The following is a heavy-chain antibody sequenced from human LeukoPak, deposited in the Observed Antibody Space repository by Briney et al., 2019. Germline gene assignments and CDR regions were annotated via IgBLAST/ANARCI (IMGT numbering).Heavy chain of an antibody. Sequence: GGSLRLSCAASGFTFSTYDMTWVRQAPGKGLAWVSAISGSGGSTYYADSVKGRFTISRDNPKNTLFLQMNSLRAEGTAVYYCAKLGLWFGELLDAFHIWGQGTMVTVSS. D-gene: IGHD3-10*01. CDR2: ISGSGGST. CDR3: AKLGLWFGELLDAFHI. CDR1: GFTFSTYD. J-gene: IGHJ3*02. V-gene: IGHV3-23*01.